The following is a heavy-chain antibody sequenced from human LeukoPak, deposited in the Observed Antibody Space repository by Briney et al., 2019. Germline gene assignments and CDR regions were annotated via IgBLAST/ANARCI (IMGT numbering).Heavy chain of an antibody. Sequence: SETLSLTCAVYGGSFSGYYWSWIRQPPGKGLEWIGEINHSGSTNYNPSLKSRVTISVDTSKNQFSPKLSSVTAADTAVYYCARRPYYYGSGSYFYYYYYMDVWGKGTTVTISS. V-gene: IGHV4-34*01. D-gene: IGHD3-10*01. CDR3: ARRPYYYGSGSYFYYYYYMDV. CDR2: INHSGST. CDR1: GGSFSGYY. J-gene: IGHJ6*03.